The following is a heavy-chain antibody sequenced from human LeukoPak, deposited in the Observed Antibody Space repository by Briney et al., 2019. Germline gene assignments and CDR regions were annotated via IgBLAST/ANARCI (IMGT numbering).Heavy chain of an antibody. V-gene: IGHV4-59*01. CDR2: IYYSGST. J-gene: IGHJ4*02. CDR1: GGSIGSYY. D-gene: IGHD3-22*01. Sequence: SETLSLTCTVSGGSIGSYYWSWIRQPPGKGLEWIWFIYYSGSTNYNPSLKSRVTISVATSKNQFSLKLSSVTAADTAVYYSARNDPYYDYSSAYLHFDYWGQGTLVTVSS. CDR3: ARNDPYYDYSSAYLHFDY.